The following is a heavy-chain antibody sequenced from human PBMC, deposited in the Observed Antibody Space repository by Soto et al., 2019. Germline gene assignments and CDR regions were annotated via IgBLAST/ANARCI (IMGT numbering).Heavy chain of an antibody. CDR2: IIPIFGTA. J-gene: IGHJ6*02. CDR3: ARDRGYYYGSGSYYYYYYGMDV. CDR1: GGTFSSYA. Sequence: SVKVSCKASGGTFSSYAIGWVRQAPGQGLEWMGGIIPIFGTANYAQKFQGRVTITADESTSTAYMELSSLRSEDTAVYYCARDRGYYYGSGSYYYYYYGMDVWGQGTTVTVSS. D-gene: IGHD3-10*01. V-gene: IGHV1-69*13.